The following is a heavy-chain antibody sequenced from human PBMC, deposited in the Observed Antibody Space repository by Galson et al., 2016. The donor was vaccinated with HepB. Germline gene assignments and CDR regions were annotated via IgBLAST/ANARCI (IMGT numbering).Heavy chain of an antibody. CDR2: IWYDGSNK. Sequence: SLRLSCAASGFTFSTYAMSWVRQAPGKGLEWVAVIWYDGSNKYYADSVKGRFTISRDNSKNTLYLQMNSLRAKDTAVYYCARARPLRARNSMDVWGQGTTVTVSS. J-gene: IGHJ6*02. D-gene: IGHD3-10*01. CDR3: ARARPLRARNSMDV. V-gene: IGHV3-33*08. CDR1: GFTFSTYA.